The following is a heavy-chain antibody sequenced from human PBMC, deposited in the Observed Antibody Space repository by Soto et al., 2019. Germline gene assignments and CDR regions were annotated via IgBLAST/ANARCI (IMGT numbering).Heavy chain of an antibody. Sequence: ASVKVSCKSSGYTFTSYGISWVRQAPGQGLEWMGWISAYNGNTNYAQKLQGRVTMTTGTSTSTAYMELRSLRSDDTAVYYCAREGRYYYDSSGWDYYYGMDVWG. CDR2: ISAYNGNT. D-gene: IGHD3-22*01. V-gene: IGHV1-18*04. CDR3: AREGRYYYDSSGWDYYYGMDV. CDR1: GYTFTSYG. J-gene: IGHJ6*02.